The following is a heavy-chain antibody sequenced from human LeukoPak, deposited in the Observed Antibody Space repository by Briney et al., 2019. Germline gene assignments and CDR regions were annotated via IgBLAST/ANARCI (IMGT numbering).Heavy chain of an antibody. CDR3: ARDSFLQQDTAMVTSFHY. V-gene: IGHV1-46*01. CDR1: GYTSTSYY. Sequence: ASVKVSCKASGYTSTSYYMHWVRQAPGQGLEWMGIINPSGGSTSYAQKFQGRVTMTRDTSTSTVYMELSSLRSEDTAVYYCARDSFLQQDTAMVTSFHYWGQGTLVTVSS. CDR2: INPSGGST. D-gene: IGHD5-18*01. J-gene: IGHJ4*02.